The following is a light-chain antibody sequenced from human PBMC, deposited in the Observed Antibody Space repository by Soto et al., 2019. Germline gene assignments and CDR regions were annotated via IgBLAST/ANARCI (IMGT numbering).Light chain of an antibody. J-gene: IGKJ1*01. CDR2: KAS. CDR1: QDISTW. CDR3: QHYNSYSEA. Sequence: IQTTHSPSSVSASLGDRVTITCRASQDISTWLAWYQQKPGKAPKLLIYKASTLKSGVPSRFSGSGSGTEFTLTISSLQPDDFATYYCQHYNSYSEAFGQGTKVDIK. V-gene: IGKV1-5*03.